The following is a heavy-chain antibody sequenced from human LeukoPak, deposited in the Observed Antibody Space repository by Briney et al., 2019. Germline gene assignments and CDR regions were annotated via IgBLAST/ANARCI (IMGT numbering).Heavy chain of an antibody. D-gene: IGHD3-9*01. CDR2: ISGSGGST. V-gene: IGHV3-23*01. CDR3: AKWPYYDILTGYSDY. J-gene: IGHJ4*02. CDR1: GFTFSSYA. Sequence: GGSLRLSCAASGFTFSSYAMSWVRQAPGKGLEWVSAISGSGGSTYYADSVKGRFTISRDNSKNTLYLQMNSLRAEDTAVYYCAKWPYYDILTGYSDYWGQGTLVTVSS.